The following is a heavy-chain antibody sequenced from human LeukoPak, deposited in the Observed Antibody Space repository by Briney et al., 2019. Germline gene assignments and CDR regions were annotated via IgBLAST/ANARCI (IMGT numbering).Heavy chain of an antibody. D-gene: IGHD1-14*01. CDR3: AAWHHQLRYFDS. Sequence: SQTLSLTCAISGDSVSSNSVAWNWTRQSPSRGLEWLGRTYYMSKWYSEYAESVKGRITINPDTSKNQFSLQLNSVTPEDTAVYYCAAWHHQLRYFDSWGQGTLVTVSS. V-gene: IGHV6-1*01. CDR2: TYYMSKWYS. J-gene: IGHJ4*02. CDR1: GDSVSSNSVA.